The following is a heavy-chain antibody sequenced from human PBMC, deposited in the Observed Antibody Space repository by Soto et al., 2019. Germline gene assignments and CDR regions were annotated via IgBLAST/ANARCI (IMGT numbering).Heavy chain of an antibody. CDR1: GGSFSGYY. Sequence: QVQLQQWGAGLLKPSETLSLTCAVYGGSFSGYYWSWLRQPPGKGPEWIGEINHSGNTKYTPSLESRVTISVDTSKNQFSLKLNSVRAADTAVYYCARTGGMDVWSQGPTVTVSS. V-gene: IGHV4-34*01. CDR3: ARTGGMDV. CDR2: INHSGNT. J-gene: IGHJ6*02.